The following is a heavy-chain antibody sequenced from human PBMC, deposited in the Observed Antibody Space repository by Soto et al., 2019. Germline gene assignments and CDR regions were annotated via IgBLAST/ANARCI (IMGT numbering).Heavy chain of an antibody. CDR2: ISYDGSSK. J-gene: IGHJ4*02. V-gene: IGHV3-30-3*01. CDR1: GFTFSSYA. Sequence: LRLSCAASGFTFSSYALHWVRQAPGKGLEWVAVISYDGSSKYYADSVKGRFTVSRDNSKNTLYLQMNSLRAEDTAVYYCARAWTIVAPWMDFWGQGTLVTVSS. CDR3: ARAWTIVAPWMDF. D-gene: IGHD5-12*01.